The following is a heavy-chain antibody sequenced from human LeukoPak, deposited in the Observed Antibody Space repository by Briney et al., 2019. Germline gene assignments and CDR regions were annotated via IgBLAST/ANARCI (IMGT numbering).Heavy chain of an antibody. J-gene: IGHJ4*02. CDR1: GGSISSSSYY. V-gene: IGHV4-39*07. CDR3: ARREHPSGLEAAAVFDY. Sequence: TSETLSLTCTVSGGSISSSSYYWSWIRQPPGKGLEWIGEINHSGSTNYNPSLKSRVTISVDTSKNQFSLKLSSVTAADTAVYYCARREHPSGLEAAAVFDYWGQGTLVTVSS. CDR2: INHSGST. D-gene: IGHD6-13*01.